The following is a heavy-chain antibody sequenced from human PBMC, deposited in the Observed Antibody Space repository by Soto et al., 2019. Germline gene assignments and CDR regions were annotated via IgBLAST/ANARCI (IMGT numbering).Heavy chain of an antibody. Sequence: SENLCLTCTVSGGSVSSYDWSWIRQPPGEGLEWIGYIYYSGSTNYNPSLKSRVTISVDTSMSRCSLKLKSVTTADTAVYYFESDSCGPYDHWGPGIGVTVS. CDR1: GGSVSSYD. J-gene: IGHJ4*01. V-gene: IGHV4-59*02. CDR2: IYYSGST. CDR3: ESDSCGPYDH. D-gene: IGHD3-16*01.